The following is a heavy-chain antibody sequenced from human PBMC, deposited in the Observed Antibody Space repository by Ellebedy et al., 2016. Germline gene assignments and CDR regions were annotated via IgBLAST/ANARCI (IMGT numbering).Heavy chain of an antibody. V-gene: IGHV4-39*07. D-gene: IGHD3-10*01. CDR3: FVFAQWFGELSY. CDR2: IYHTGNT. J-gene: IGHJ4*02. CDR1: SGSISRSSYY. Sequence: SETLSLTXSVSSGSISRSSYYWGWIRQPPGKGLDWIGSIYHTGNTFYSASLKSRVTISVDTSKNQFSLNLSSVTAADTAVYYCFVFAQWFGELSYWGQGALVTVSS.